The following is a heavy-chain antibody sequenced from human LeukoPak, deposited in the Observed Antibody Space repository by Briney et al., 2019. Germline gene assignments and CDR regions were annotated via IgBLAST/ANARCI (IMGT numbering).Heavy chain of an antibody. CDR3: GGEGRWMGAFDY. Sequence: GGSLRLSCAASGFTFSTYWMTWVRLAPAKGLEWVANIKPDGSEGFYVDSVKGRFTISRDNAKNSLYQQMNSLRAEDTAVYYCGGEGRWMGAFDYWGQGTLVTVSS. CDR1: GFTFSTYW. J-gene: IGHJ4*02. D-gene: IGHD1-26*01. CDR2: IKPDGSEG. V-gene: IGHV3-7*03.